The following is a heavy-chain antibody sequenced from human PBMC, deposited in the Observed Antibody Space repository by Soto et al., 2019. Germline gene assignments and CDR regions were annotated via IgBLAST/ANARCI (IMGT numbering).Heavy chain of an antibody. V-gene: IGHV4-39*01. D-gene: IGHD3-22*01. CDR3: ARHGMDYYDSSGYYYSPYYFDY. Sequence: QLQLQESGPGLVKPSETLSLTCTVSGGSISSSSYYWGWIRQPPGKGLEWIGSIYYSGSTYYNPSLKSRVTISVDTSKNQFSLKLSSVTAADTAVSYCARHGMDYYDSSGYYYSPYYFDYWGQGTLVTVSS. CDR2: IYYSGST. J-gene: IGHJ4*02. CDR1: GGSISSSSYY.